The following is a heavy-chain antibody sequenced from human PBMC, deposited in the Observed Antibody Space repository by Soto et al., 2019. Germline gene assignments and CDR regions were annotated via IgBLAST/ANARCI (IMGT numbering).Heavy chain of an antibody. J-gene: IGHJ4*02. CDR3: ARSDSGGSWRCSDC. V-gene: IGHV1-69*06. CDR2: TGSGSGPG. CDR1: GGSLSTNP. Sequence: QVQRVQSGTEVKKPGSSVKVSCKTSGGSLSTNPISWVRQAPGQGLEWMGGTGSGSGPGNHAQRFQGSLTVTADKSTGTVYMELTNLSSEDTAVYYCARSDSGGSWRCSDCWGQGTLVTVSS. D-gene: IGHD2-15*01.